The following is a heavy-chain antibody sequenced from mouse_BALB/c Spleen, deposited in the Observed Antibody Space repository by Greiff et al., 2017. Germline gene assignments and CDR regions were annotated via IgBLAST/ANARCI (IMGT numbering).Heavy chain of an antibody. CDR1: GFTFSSYA. V-gene: IGHV5-6-5*01. CDR2: ISSGGST. Sequence: EVKLMESGGGLVKPGGSLKLSCAASGFTFSSYAMSWVRQTPEKRLEWVASISSGGSTYYPDSVKGRFTISRDNARNILYLQMSSLRSEDTAMYYCARDYGNYHAMDYWGQGTSVTVSS. J-gene: IGHJ4*01. D-gene: IGHD2-1*01. CDR3: ARDYGNYHAMDY.